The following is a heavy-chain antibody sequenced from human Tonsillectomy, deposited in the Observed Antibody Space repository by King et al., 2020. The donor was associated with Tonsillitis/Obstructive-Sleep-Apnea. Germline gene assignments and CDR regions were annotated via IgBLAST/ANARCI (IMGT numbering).Heavy chain of an antibody. Sequence: QLVQSGAEVKKPGSSVKVSCKASGGTFSSYAISWVRQAPGQGLEWMGGIIPIFGTANYAQKFQGRVTITADESTSTAYMELSSLRSEDTAVYYCATALGYCSSTSCYNWFDPWGQGTLVTVSS. CDR3: ATALGYCSSTSCYNWFDP. J-gene: IGHJ5*02. CDR2: IIPIFGTA. V-gene: IGHV1-69*12. D-gene: IGHD2-2*02. CDR1: GGTFSSYA.